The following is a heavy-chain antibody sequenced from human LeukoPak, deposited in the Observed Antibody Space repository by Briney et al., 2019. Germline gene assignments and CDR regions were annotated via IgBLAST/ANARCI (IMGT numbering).Heavy chain of an antibody. Sequence: SETLSLTCAVSGVSISSGGYSWSWIRQPPGKGLEWIGYIYHSGSTYYNPSLKSRVTISVDRSKNQFSLKLSSVTAADTAVYYCAREGDWGFDYWGQGTLVTVSS. CDR1: GVSISSGGYS. D-gene: IGHD2-21*02. CDR2: IYHSGST. V-gene: IGHV4-30-2*01. J-gene: IGHJ4*02. CDR3: AREGDWGFDY.